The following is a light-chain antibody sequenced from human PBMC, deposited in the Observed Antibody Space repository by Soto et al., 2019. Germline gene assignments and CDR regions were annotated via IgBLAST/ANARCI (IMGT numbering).Light chain of an antibody. Sequence: QSVLTQPRSVSGSPGQSVTISCTGTSSDVGGYNYVSWYQQHPGKAPKLMIYDVSKRPSGVPDRFSGSTSGNTASLTISGLQAEDEADHYCCSYAGSYTYVFGTGTKLTVL. V-gene: IGLV2-11*01. CDR1: SSDVGGYNY. CDR3: CSYAGSYTYV. J-gene: IGLJ1*01. CDR2: DVS.